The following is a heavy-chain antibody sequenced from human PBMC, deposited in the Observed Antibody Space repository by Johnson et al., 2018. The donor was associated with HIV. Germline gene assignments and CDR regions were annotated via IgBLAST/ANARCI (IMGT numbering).Heavy chain of an antibody. CDR2: IKQDGSEK. CDR3: ARDLVVGATPDHDAFDI. J-gene: IGHJ3*02. CDR1: GFTFSDYY. Sequence: VQLVESGGGLVKPGGSLRLSCAASGFTFSDYYMSWIRQAPGKGLEWVANIKQDGSEKYYVDSVKGRFTISRDNAKNSLYLQMNSLRAEDPAVYYCARDLVVGATPDHDAFDIWGQGTMVTVSS. D-gene: IGHD1-26*01. V-gene: IGHV3-7*03.